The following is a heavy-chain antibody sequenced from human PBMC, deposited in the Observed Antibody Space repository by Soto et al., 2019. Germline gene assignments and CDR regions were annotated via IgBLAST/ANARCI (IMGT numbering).Heavy chain of an antibody. CDR2: IYYSGST. D-gene: IGHD2-2*01. CDR1: GGSISSSSYY. J-gene: IGHJ4*02. CDR3: ARGRLVPAVNFHY. Sequence: PSETLSLTCTVSGGSISSSSYYWGWIRQPPGKGLEWIGSIYYSGSTYYNPSLKSRVTISVDGSKNQFSLKVNSVTAADTAVYYCARGRLVPAVNFHYWGLGTLVTVSS. V-gene: IGHV4-39*07.